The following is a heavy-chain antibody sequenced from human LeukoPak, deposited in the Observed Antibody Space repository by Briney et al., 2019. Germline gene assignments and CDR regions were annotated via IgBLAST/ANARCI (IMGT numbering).Heavy chain of an antibody. CDR1: GGSISSHY. V-gene: IGHV4-59*11. Sequence: SETLSLTCTVSGGSISSHYWSWIRQPPGKGLEWIVYIYTSGSTNYNPSLKSRVTISVDTSKSQFSLKVTSVTAADTAVYYCARGVLTTVSYYMDVWGKGTTVTVSS. J-gene: IGHJ6*03. CDR2: IYTSGST. CDR3: ARGVLTTVSYYMDV. D-gene: IGHD4-11*01.